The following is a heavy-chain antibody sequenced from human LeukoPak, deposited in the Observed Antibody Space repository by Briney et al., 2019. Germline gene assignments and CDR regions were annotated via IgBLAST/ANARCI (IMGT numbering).Heavy chain of an antibody. J-gene: IGHJ4*02. V-gene: IGHV4-59*01. CDR3: ARQRDCYDSSGYYSRIFDY. CDR2: IYYSGST. Sequence: SETLSLTRTVSGGSISSYYWSWIRQPPGKGLEWIGYIYYSGSTNYNPSLKSRVTISVDTSKNQFSLKLSSVTAADTAVYYCARQRDCYDSSGYYSRIFDYWGQGTLVTVSS. CDR1: GGSISSYY. D-gene: IGHD3-22*01.